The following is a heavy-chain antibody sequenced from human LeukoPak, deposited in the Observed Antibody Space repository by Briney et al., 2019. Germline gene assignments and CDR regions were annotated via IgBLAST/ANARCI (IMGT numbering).Heavy chain of an antibody. J-gene: IGHJ3*02. CDR1: GDSISSYY. CDR2: IYYSGGT. V-gene: IGHV4-59*08. D-gene: IGHD5-24*01. CDR3: ARHVTISGPYDASDI. Sequence: SETLSLTCTASGDSISSYYWSWIRQPPGKGLEWIGYIYYSGGTDHNPSLKSRVTISVDTSKNQFSLKLRSVTAADTAVYYCARHVTISGPYDASDIWGQGTMVTVSP.